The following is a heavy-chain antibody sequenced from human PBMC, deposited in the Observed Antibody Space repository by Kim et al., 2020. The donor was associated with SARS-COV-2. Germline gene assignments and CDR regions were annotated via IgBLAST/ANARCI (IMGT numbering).Heavy chain of an antibody. D-gene: IGHD6-19*01. J-gene: IGHJ4*02. Sequence: QKFQGRVTITRDTSASTAYMELSSLRSEDTAVYYCARDRLPGIAVAGPDYWGQGTLVTVSS. V-gene: IGHV1-3*01. CDR3: ARDRLPGIAVAGPDY.